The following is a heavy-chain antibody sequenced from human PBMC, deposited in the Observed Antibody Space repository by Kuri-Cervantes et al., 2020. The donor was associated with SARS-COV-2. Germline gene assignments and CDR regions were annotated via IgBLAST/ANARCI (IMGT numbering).Heavy chain of an antibody. Sequence: GESLKISCAASRFTISRFGLHWVRQAPGKGLEWVAFTRYDGSNKYSADSVKGRFTISRDISKNTLYLQMNSLRAEDTAVYYCARVGRFRGNYFDYWGQGTLVTVSS. V-gene: IGHV3-30*02. J-gene: IGHJ4*02. CDR1: RFTISRFG. CDR2: TRYDGSNK. D-gene: IGHD3-10*01. CDR3: ARVGRFRGNYFDY.